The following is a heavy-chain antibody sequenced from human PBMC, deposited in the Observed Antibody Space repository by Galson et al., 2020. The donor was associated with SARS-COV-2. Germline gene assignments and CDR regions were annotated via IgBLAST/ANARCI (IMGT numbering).Heavy chain of an antibody. J-gene: IGHJ4*02. V-gene: IGHV5-51*01. CDR3: ARSDTTMTAHFDY. Sequence: GASLQTSCQGFGYSFTNYWIGSVRQMPGKALEWLGIIYPGDSDTRYSPSFQGQVTISVDKSISTAYLQWSTLKASDTAMYYCARSDTTMTAHFDYWGQGTLVTVSS. CDR1: GYSFTNYW. D-gene: IGHD5-18*01. CDR2: IYPGDSDT.